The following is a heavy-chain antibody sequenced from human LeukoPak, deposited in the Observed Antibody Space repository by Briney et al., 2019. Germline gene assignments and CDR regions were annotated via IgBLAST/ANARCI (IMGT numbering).Heavy chain of an antibody. CDR3: ARDEFGPLAF. J-gene: IGHJ4*02. D-gene: IGHD3/OR15-3a*01. Sequence: GGSLRLSCVVSGLTFSMTWVRQAPARGLEWVANIKEDGTETSYVGSVKGRFTISRDNAKNSLYLQMNSLRAEDTALYYCARDEFGPLAFWGRGTLVTVSS. CDR2: IKEDGTET. V-gene: IGHV3-7*05. CDR1: GLTFS.